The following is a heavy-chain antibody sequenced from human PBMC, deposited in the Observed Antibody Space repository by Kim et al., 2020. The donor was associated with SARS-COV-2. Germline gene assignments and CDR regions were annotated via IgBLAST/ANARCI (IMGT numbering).Heavy chain of an antibody. D-gene: IGHD1-26*01. CDR3: TRGPPYSESYWDAFDI. J-gene: IGHJ3*02. V-gene: IGHV3-73*01. Sequence: GGSLRLSCTASGLTFSDSAIHWVRQASGKGLEWVGRIRSKSNSYETAYAATVKGRFTISRDDSKNTAYLQMNSLKTEDTALYYCTRGPPYSESYWDAFDIWGPGTMVTVSP. CDR1: GLTFSDSA. CDR2: IRSKSNSYET.